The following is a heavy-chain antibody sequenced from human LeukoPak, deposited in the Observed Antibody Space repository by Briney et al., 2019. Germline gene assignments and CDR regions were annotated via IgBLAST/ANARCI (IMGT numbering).Heavy chain of an antibody. J-gene: IGHJ4*02. CDR3: ARDRGVGPSLR. CDR2: IGYDGTYK. V-gene: IGHV3-30*02. CDR1: GFIFSGYA. Sequence: PGGSLGLSCAASGFIFSGYAMHWVRQAPGKGLDWVAYIGYDGTYKYYADSVKGRFTISRDNSENTLYLQMNSLRAEDTAVYYCARDRGVGPSLRWGQGTLVTVSS. D-gene: IGHD1-26*01.